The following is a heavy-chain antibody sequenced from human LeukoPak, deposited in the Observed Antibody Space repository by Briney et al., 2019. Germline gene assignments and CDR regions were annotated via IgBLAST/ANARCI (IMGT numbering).Heavy chain of an antibody. D-gene: IGHD6-13*01. CDR1: GGSTSSSSYY. CDR3: ARRGYSSSWPTFDY. J-gene: IGHJ4*02. V-gene: IGHV4-39*01. Sequence: SETLSLTCTVSGGSTSSSSYYWGWIRQPPGKGLEWIGSIYYSGSTYYNPSLKSRVTISVDTSKNQFSLKLSSVTAADTAVYYCARRGYSSSWPTFDYWGQGTLVTVSS. CDR2: IYYSGST.